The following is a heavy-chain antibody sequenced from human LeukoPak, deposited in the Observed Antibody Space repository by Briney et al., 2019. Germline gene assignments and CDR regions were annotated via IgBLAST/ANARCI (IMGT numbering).Heavy chain of an antibody. Sequence: PSETLSLTCTVSGGSISSSSYCWGWIRQPPGKGLEWIGSIFHSGDVYYNPSLTSRVTLSVDPSNNRFSLKVTSVTAADTAIYYCARVVASTSIDFWGQGTLVTVSS. CDR3: ARVVASTSIDF. D-gene: IGHD2-15*01. CDR1: GGSISSSSYC. J-gene: IGHJ4*02. V-gene: IGHV4-39*07. CDR2: IFHSGDV.